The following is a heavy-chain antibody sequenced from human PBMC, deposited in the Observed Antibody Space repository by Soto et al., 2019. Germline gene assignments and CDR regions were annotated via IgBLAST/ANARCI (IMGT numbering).Heavy chain of an antibody. CDR2: INAGNGNT. Sequence: GASVKVSCKASGYTFTSXAMHWVRQAPGQRLEWMGWINAGNGNTKYSQKFQGRVTITRDTSASTAYMELSSLRSEDTAVYYCARSARDIVATKYYYYYYYMDVWGKGTTVTVSS. J-gene: IGHJ6*03. CDR1: GYTFTSXA. D-gene: IGHD5-12*01. CDR3: ARSARDIVATKYYYYYYYMDV. V-gene: IGHV1-3*01.